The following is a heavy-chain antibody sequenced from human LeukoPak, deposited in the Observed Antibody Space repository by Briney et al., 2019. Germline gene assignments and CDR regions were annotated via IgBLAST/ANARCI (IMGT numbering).Heavy chain of an antibody. CDR1: GGSITNYY. V-gene: IGHV4-59*01. J-gene: IGHJ3*02. Sequence: PSETLSLTCTVSGGSITNYYWTWIRQPPGKGLEWIGYIYYTGTTNYNPSLKSRVSMSVDTSENQCSLKLSSVTAADTAVYYCAREAYDNSGSDAFNIWGPGTMVTVSS. CDR2: IYYTGTT. D-gene: IGHD3-22*01. CDR3: AREAYDNSGSDAFNI.